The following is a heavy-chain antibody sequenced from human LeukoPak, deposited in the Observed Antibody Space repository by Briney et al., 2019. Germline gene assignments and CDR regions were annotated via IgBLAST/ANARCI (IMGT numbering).Heavy chain of an antibody. V-gene: IGHV3-21*01. J-gene: IGHJ4*02. Sequence: GGSLRLSCSASGFTFSDYDMNWVRQAPGKGLEWVSSISYLSTHVYYGDSVKGRFSISRDNAKNSLYLQMNSLGAEDTAIYYCGRAFPPLRTSSAGDLWGQGTLVTVSS. CDR3: GRAFPPLRTSSAGDL. CDR1: GFTFSDYD. D-gene: IGHD3-16*01. CDR2: ISYLSTHV.